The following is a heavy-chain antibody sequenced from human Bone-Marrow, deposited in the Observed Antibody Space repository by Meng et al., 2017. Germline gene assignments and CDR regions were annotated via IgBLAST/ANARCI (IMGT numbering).Heavy chain of an antibody. V-gene: IGHV4-59*01. CDR2: IYYSGST. CDR1: GGSISSYY. D-gene: IGHD5-12*01. J-gene: IGHJ6*02. CDR3: ARASPSVPNSGYDSDPPEDYYYYGMDV. Sequence: GSLRLSCTVSGGSISSYYWSWIRQPPGKGLEWIGYIYYSGSTNYNPSLKSRVTISVDTSKNQFSLKLGSVTAGDTAVYYCARASPSVPNSGYDSDPPEDYYYYGMDVWGQGTTVTVSS.